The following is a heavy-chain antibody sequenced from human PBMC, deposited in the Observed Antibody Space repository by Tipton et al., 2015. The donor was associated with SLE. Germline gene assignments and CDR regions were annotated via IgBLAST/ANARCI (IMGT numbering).Heavy chain of an antibody. J-gene: IGHJ3*02. V-gene: IGHV1-18*01. CDR1: GYTFTSYG. CDR3: ARDLDYISAFDI. Sequence: QLVQSGAEVKTPGASVKVSCKASGYTFTSYGISWVRQAPGQGLEWMGWISAYNGNTNYAQKLQGRVTMTTDTSTSTTYMELRSLRSDDTAMYHCARDLDYISAFDIWGQGTMVTVSS. CDR2: ISAYNGNT. D-gene: IGHD4-11*01.